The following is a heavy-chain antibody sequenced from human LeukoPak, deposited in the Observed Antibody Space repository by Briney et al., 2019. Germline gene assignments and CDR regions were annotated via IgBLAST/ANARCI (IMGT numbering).Heavy chain of an antibody. CDR3: ATENASGSYFDY. V-gene: IGHV1-24*01. CDR1: GYTLTELS. J-gene: IGHJ4*02. Sequence: ASVKVSCKVSGYTLTELSMQWVRQAPGKGLEWMGGFDPEDAETIYAQKFQGGVTMTEDTSTDTAYMELSSLRSEDTAVYYCATENASGSYFDYWGQGTLVTVTS. D-gene: IGHD3-10*01. CDR2: FDPEDAET.